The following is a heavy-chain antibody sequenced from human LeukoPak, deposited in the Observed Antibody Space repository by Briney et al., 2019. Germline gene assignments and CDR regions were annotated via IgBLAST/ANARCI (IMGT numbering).Heavy chain of an antibody. V-gene: IGHV4-59*12. CDR2: IDHGGST. CDR1: GGSFSSYC. Sequence: SGTLSLTCTVSGGSFSSYCWTWIRQPPGKGLEWIGYIDHGGSTNYNPSLRSRVTISVDTSKNQFSLKLSSVTAADTAVYYCARDTQGDYVWGSYRLYNWFDPWGQGTLVTVSS. CDR3: ARDTQGDYVWGSYRLYNWFDP. J-gene: IGHJ5*02. D-gene: IGHD3-16*02.